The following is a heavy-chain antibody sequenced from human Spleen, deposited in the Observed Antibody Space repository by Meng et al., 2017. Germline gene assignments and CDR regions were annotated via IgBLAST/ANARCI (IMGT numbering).Heavy chain of an antibody. Sequence: QVQLQQWGAGLLKPSETLSLTCAVYGGAFIDHYWTWIRQSPGKGLEWIGEIEYSGSTNYNPSLQSRVTVSVDTIMKQFSLKLTSLTAADTAVYYCARGAIATIRSLDPWGQGTLVTVSS. CDR1: GGAFIDHY. CDR2: IEYSGST. D-gene: IGHD2-2*02. CDR3: ARGAIATIRSLDP. J-gene: IGHJ5*02. V-gene: IGHV4-34*01.